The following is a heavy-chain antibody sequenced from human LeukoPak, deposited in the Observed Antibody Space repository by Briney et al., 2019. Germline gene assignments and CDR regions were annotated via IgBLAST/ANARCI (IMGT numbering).Heavy chain of an antibody. Sequence: SETLSLTCSVSGGSISSYYWSWIRQPPGKGLEWIGYIYYSGSTNYNPSLKSRVTISVDTSKNQFSLKLSSVTAADTAVYYCVRDLWFSNNYYMDVWGKGTTVTVSS. D-gene: IGHD2/OR15-2a*01. CDR1: GGSISSYY. CDR2: IYYSGST. V-gene: IGHV4-59*01. J-gene: IGHJ6*03. CDR3: VRDLWFSNNYYMDV.